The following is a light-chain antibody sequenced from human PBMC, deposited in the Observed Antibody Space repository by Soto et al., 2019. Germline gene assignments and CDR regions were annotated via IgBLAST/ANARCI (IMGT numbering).Light chain of an antibody. CDR3: LLFYGGAWV. J-gene: IGLJ3*02. V-gene: IGLV7-43*01. CDR1: TGAVTSGYY. CDR2: STS. Sequence: QAVVTQEPSLTVSPGGTVTLTCASSTGAVTSGYYPNWFQQKPGQEPRALIYSTSNTHSWTPARFSGSLLGGKGALILSGVQPEDEAEYYCLLFYGGAWVFGGGTKLTVL.